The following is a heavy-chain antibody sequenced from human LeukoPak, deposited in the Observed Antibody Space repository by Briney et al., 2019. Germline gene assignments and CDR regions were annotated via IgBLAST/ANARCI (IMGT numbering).Heavy chain of an antibody. V-gene: IGHV4-34*01. CDR1: GASFSGYF. D-gene: IGHD2-15*01. Sequence: SETLSLTCAVYGASFSGYFWSWIRQPPGKGLEWIGDIDPSGNTKDNPSLKSRVIISLDTSKNQFSLKLTSVTAADTAVYYCARAAYGVVVAPMYYVWFDPWGQGTLVTVSS. CDR3: ARAAYGVVVAPMYYVWFDP. CDR2: IDPSGNT. J-gene: IGHJ5*02.